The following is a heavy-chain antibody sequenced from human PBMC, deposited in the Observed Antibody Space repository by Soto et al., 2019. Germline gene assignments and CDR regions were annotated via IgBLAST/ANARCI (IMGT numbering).Heavy chain of an antibody. Sequence: QLQLQESGPGLVKPSETLSLTCTVSGGSISSSSYYWGWIRQPPGKGLEWIGSIYYSGSTYYNPSHKRRVTISVDTSKNQFSLKLSSVTAADTAVYYCARGNYGDYEFDYWGQGTLVTVSS. CDR3: ARGNYGDYEFDY. D-gene: IGHD4-17*01. CDR2: IYYSGST. V-gene: IGHV4-39*01. J-gene: IGHJ4*02. CDR1: GGSISSSSYY.